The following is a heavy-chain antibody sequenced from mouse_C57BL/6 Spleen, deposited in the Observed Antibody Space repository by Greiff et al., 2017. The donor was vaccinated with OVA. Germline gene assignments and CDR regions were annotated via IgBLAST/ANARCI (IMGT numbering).Heavy chain of an antibody. CDR2: IDPSDSYT. D-gene: IGHD2-2*01. J-gene: IGHJ2*01. CDR1: GYTFTSYW. V-gene: IGHV1-69*01. CDR3: ARRGRYGYDGRDYFDY. Sequence: VQLQQPGAELVMPGASVKLSCKASGYTFTSYWMPWVKQRPGQGLEWIGEIDPSDSYTNYNQKFKGKSTLTVDKYSRTAYMQLSSLTSEDSAVYYCARRGRYGYDGRDYFDYWGQGTTLTVSS.